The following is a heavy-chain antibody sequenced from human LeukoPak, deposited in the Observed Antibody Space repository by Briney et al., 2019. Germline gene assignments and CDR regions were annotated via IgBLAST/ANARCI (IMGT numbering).Heavy chain of an antibody. Sequence: GGSLRLSCAASGFTFSSYAMHWVRQAPGKGLEWVAVISYDGSNKYYADSVKGRFTISRDNSKNTLYLQMNSLRAEDTAVYYCALGYSYGDYWGQGTLVTVSS. V-gene: IGHV3-30*04. CDR3: ALGYSYGDY. D-gene: IGHD5-18*01. CDR2: ISYDGSNK. CDR1: GFTFSSYA. J-gene: IGHJ4*02.